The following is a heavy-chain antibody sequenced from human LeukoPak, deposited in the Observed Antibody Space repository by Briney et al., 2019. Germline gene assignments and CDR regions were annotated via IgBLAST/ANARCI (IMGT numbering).Heavy chain of an antibody. J-gene: IGHJ3*02. CDR3: ARDSDGTGTGTQNAFDI. D-gene: IGHD1-1*01. V-gene: IGHV1-2*04. Sequence: ASVKVSCKASGYTFTGYYMHWVRQAPGQGLEWMGWINPNSGGTNYAQQFQGWVTMTRDTSISTAYMELSRLRSDDTAVYYCARDSDGTGTGTQNAFDIWGQGTMVTVSS. CDR2: INPNSGGT. CDR1: GYTFTGYY.